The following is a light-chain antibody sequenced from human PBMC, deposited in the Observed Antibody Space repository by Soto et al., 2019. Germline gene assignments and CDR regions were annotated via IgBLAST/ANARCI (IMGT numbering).Light chain of an antibody. V-gene: IGLV1-40*01. CDR2: ENN. J-gene: IGLJ1*01. CDR3: QSYDSSLSGYV. CDR1: SSNIGAGYE. Sequence: QSVLTQPPSVSEAPGQRVTIFCTGSSSNIGAGYEAHWYQQVPGTAPKLLIYENNNRPSRVPDRFSGSKSGTSASLAITGLQAEDEAEYYCQSYDSSLSGYVFGTGTKLTVL.